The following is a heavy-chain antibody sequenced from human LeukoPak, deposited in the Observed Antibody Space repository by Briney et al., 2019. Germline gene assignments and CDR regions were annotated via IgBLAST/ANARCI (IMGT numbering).Heavy chain of an antibody. J-gene: IGHJ6*03. CDR1: GFTFSSYW. CDR3: AKEGGSIVVVPAARGMDV. CDR2: ISGSGGST. D-gene: IGHD2-2*01. V-gene: IGHV3-23*01. Sequence: GGSLRLSCAASGFTFSSYWMSWVRQAPGKGLEWVSAISGSGGSTYYADSVKGRFTISRDNSKNTLYLQMNSLRAEDTAVYYCAKEGGSIVVVPAARGMDVWGKGTTVTVSS.